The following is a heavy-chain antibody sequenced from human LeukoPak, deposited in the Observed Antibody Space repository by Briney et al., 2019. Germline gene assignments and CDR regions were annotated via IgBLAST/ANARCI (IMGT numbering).Heavy chain of an antibody. Sequence: PGGSLRLSCAASGFTFSSYAMSWVRQAPGKGLEWVSAISGSGGSTYYADSVKGRFTIPRDNSKNTLYLQMNSLRAEDTAVYYCAKDRFRTTGTSSMDVWGKGTTVTVSS. CDR3: AKDRFRTTGTSSMDV. D-gene: IGHD1-1*01. CDR2: ISGSGGST. CDR1: GFTFSSYA. J-gene: IGHJ6*04. V-gene: IGHV3-23*01.